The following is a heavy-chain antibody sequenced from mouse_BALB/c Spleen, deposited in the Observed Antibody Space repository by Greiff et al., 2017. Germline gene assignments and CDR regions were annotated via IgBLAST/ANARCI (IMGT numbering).Heavy chain of an antibody. D-gene: IGHD2-10*01. Sequence: EVHLVESGPGLVKPSQSLSLTCSVTGYSITSGYYWNWIRQFPGNKLEWMGYISYDGSNNYNPSLKNRISITRDTSKNQFFLKLNSVTTEDTATYYCASAYYGNSYAMDYWGQGTSVTVSS. J-gene: IGHJ4*01. CDR3: ASAYYGNSYAMDY. CDR2: ISYDGSN. CDR1: GYSITSGYY. V-gene: IGHV3-6*02.